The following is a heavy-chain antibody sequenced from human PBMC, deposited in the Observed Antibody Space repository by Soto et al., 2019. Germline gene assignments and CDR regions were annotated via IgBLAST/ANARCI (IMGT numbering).Heavy chain of an antibody. V-gene: IGHV3-21*01. D-gene: IGHD5-18*01. J-gene: IGHJ4*02. CDR1: GCTFSSYS. CDR3: ARDLLYSYGHAPDY. Sequence: PGGSLRLSCAASGCTFSSYSMNWVRQAPGKGLEWVSSMSSSSSYIYYADSVKGRFTISRDNTRTSLYLKLNSLRAEDTAVYYCARDLLYSYGHAPDYSCKGTLFTVS. CDR2: MSSSSSYI.